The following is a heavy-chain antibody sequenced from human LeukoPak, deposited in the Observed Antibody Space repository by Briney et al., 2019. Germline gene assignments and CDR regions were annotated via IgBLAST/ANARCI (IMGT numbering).Heavy chain of an antibody. CDR2: IRYDGSNK. J-gene: IGHJ5*02. V-gene: IGHV3-30*02. CDR3: AKGRRITMITMGDWFDP. Sequence: GGSLRLSCAASGFTFSSYGMHWVRQAPGKGLEWVAFIRYDGSNKYYADSVKGRFTISRDNSKNTLYLQMNSLRAEDTAVYYCAKGRRITMITMGDWFDPWGQGTLVTASS. CDR1: GFTFSSYG. D-gene: IGHD3-22*01.